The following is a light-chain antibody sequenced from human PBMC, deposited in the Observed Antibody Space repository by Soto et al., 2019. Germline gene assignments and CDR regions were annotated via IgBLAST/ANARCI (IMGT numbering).Light chain of an antibody. J-gene: IGKJ1*01. CDR3: QQYNSYLWT. V-gene: IGKV1-5*01. Sequence: PMSESPSTLSASVLSSVRMTFLSSQNINTWLAWYHQKPGKAPQLLIYVASSLESGVPSRFSGSGSGTEFTLTISRLQADDFAIYYCQQYNSYLWTFGQGTKVDIK. CDR2: VAS. CDR1: QNINTW.